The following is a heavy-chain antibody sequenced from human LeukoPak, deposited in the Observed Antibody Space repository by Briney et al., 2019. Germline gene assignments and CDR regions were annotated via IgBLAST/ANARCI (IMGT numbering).Heavy chain of an antibody. Sequence: ASVKVSCTASGYTFTSYGISWVRQAPGQGLEWMGWISAYNGNTNYAQKLQGRVTMTTDTSTSTAYMELRSLRSDDTAVYYCARDEGVVTAPNNWFDPWGQGTLVTVSS. V-gene: IGHV1-18*01. J-gene: IGHJ5*02. D-gene: IGHD2-21*02. CDR2: ISAYNGNT. CDR3: ARDEGVVTAPNNWFDP. CDR1: GYTFTSYG.